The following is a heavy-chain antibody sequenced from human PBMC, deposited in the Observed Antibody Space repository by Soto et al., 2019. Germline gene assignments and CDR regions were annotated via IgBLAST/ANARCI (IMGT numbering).Heavy chain of an antibody. J-gene: IGHJ5*02. D-gene: IGHD4-17*01. CDR1: GGSISSGDYY. CDR3: ARDQNGDYGENWFDP. CDR2: IYYSGST. V-gene: IGHV4-30-4*01. Sequence: QVQLQESGPGLVKPSQTLSLTCTVSGGSISSGDYYWSWIRQPPGTGLERIGYIYYSGSTYYNPSLKSRVTISVDTSKNQFSLKLSSVTAADTAVYYCARDQNGDYGENWFDPWGQGTLVTVSS.